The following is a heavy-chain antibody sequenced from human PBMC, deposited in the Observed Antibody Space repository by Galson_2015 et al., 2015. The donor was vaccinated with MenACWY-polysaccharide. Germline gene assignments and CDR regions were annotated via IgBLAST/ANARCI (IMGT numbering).Heavy chain of an antibody. Sequence: PALVKPTQALTLTCTFSGFSLITKGVGVSWIRQPPGKALEWLAVIYWDGDNRYSPSLRSRLTVTKDTSKNQVVLTMTNMDLVDTATYYCAHVMITFGGVIGDDAFDVWGPGTMVTVSS. J-gene: IGHJ3*01. CDR2: IYWDGDN. D-gene: IGHD3-16*01. CDR1: GFSLITKGVG. CDR3: AHVMITFGGVIGDDAFDV. V-gene: IGHV2-5*02.